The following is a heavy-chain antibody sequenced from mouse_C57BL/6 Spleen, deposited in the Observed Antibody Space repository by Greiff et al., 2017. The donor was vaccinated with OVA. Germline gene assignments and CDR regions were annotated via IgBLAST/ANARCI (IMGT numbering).Heavy chain of an antibody. Sequence: QVQLKQPGAELVRPGASVTLSCKASGYTFTDYEMHWVKQTPVHGLEWIGAIDPETGGTAYNQKFKGKAILPADKDTSTAYMELRSLTSEYSAYYDCTRSNDNDAMDYWGQGTSVTVSS. CDR3: TRSNDNDAMDY. V-gene: IGHV1-15*01. CDR1: GYTFTDYE. D-gene: IGHD2-4*01. J-gene: IGHJ4*01. CDR2: IDPETGGT.